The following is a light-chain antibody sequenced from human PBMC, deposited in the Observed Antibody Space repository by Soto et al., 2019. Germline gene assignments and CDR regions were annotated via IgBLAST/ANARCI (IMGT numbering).Light chain of an antibody. J-gene: IGLJ2*01. V-gene: IGLV7-43*01. CDR1: TGAVTSGYY. Sequence: QTVVTQEPSLTVSPGGTVTLTCASSTGAVTSGYYPNWFQQKPGQAPRPLIYSTSNKHSWTPARFSGSLLGGKAALTLSGVQPEDEAEYYCLLYYGGAQAVFGGGTQLTVL. CDR2: STS. CDR3: LLYYGGAQAV.